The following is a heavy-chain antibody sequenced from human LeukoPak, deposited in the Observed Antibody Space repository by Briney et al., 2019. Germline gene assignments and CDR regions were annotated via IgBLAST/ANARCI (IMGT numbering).Heavy chain of an antibody. Sequence: TGGSLRLSCAASGFTYSSYWMSWVRQAPGKGLEWVSVIYSGGSTYYAESVKGRFTISRDNSKNMLYLQMNSLRAEDTAVYYCARERDSSGWYLVYWGQGTLVTVSS. CDR1: GFTYSSYW. CDR3: ARERDSSGWYLVY. D-gene: IGHD6-19*01. J-gene: IGHJ4*02. V-gene: IGHV3-66*01. CDR2: IYSGGST.